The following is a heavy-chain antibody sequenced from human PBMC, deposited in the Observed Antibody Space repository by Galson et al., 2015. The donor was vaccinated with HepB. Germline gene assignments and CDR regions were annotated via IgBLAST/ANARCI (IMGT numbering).Heavy chain of an antibody. J-gene: IGHJ4*02. CDR3: ARDPGGAALGGTFDY. D-gene: IGHD1-26*01. Sequence: SLRLSCAASGFTCSSYSMNWVRQAPGKGLEWVSYIGSSNAIYYADSVKGRFTISRDNAKNSLYLQMNSLRDEDTAVYYCARDPGGAALGGTFDYWGQGTLVTVSS. CDR2: IGSSNAI. V-gene: IGHV3-48*02. CDR1: GFTCSSYS.